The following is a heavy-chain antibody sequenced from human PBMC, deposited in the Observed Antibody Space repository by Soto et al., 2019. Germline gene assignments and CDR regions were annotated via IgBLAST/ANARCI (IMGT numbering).Heavy chain of an antibody. CDR1: GGSISSSNW. CDR3: AGDAYYYDSSGYYDY. J-gene: IGHJ4*02. CDR2: IYHSGST. V-gene: IGHV4-4*02. Sequence: SETLSLTCAVSGGSISSSNWWSWVRQPPGKGLEWIGEIYHSGSTNYNPSLKSRVTISVDKSKNQFSLKLSSVTAADTAVYYCAGDAYYYDSSGYYDYWGQGTLVTVSS. D-gene: IGHD3-22*01.